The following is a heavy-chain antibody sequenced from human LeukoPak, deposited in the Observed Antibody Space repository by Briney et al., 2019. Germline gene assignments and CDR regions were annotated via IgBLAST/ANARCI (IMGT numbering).Heavy chain of an antibody. V-gene: IGHV5-51*01. CDR3: ARFCSGGSCNWFDY. D-gene: IGHD2-15*01. Sequence: GESRKTPFKGSEYSFTSYWFGWVRQLPGKGLGWFGVIYTGDSETRYSPPFQGQVAISADKSIRTAYLQWSSLKAADTAMYYCARFCSGGSCNWFDYWGQGTLVTVSS. J-gene: IGHJ5*01. CDR1: EYSFTSYW. CDR2: IYTGDSET.